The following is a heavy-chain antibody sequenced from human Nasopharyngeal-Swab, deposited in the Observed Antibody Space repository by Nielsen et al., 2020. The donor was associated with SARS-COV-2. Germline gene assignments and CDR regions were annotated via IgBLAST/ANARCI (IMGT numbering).Heavy chain of an antibody. CDR2: FDPEDGET. CDR3: ARGRSHVLRYFDWLANTKQLRGKWTYSGWFDP. V-gene: IGHV1-24*01. CDR1: GYTLTELS. J-gene: IGHJ5*02. Sequence: ASVKVSCKVSGYTLTELSMHWVRQAPGKGLEWMGGFDPEDGETIYAQKFQGRVTMTEDTSTDTAYMELSSLRSEDTAVYYCARGRSHVLRYFDWLANTKQLRGKWTYSGWFDPWGQGTLVTVSS. D-gene: IGHD3-9*01.